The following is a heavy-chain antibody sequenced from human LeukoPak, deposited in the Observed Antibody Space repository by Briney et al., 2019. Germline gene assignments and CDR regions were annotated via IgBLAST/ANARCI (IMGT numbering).Heavy chain of an antibody. J-gene: IGHJ4*02. CDR2: INAYNGNT. V-gene: IGHV1-18*01. Sequence: ASVKVSCKASGYTFTNYGISWVRQAPGQGLEWMGWINAYNGNTNYSQKFQGRVTMTTDTSTSTAYMELRSLRSDDTAVYYCTRVPELPDCWGQGTLVTVPS. CDR3: TRVPELPDC. D-gene: IGHD2-15*01. CDR1: GYTFTNYG.